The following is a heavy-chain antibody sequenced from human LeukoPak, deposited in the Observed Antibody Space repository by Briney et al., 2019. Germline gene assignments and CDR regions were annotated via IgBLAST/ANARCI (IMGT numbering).Heavy chain of an antibody. V-gene: IGHV3-48*01. Sequence: TGGSLRLSCAASGFTFSSYGMRWVRQAAGKGLEWVSHISSSSSTRYYADSVKGRFTLSRDNAKNSLYLQMNSLRAEDTAVYYCARAGFTFSDYFGSFFDYWGQGTLVTVSS. D-gene: IGHD3-10*01. CDR2: ISSSSSTR. CDR3: ARAGFTFSDYFGSFFDY. J-gene: IGHJ4*02. CDR1: GFTFSSYG.